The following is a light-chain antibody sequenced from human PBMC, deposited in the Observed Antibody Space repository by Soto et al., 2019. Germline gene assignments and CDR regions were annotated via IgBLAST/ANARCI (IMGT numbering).Light chain of an antibody. CDR3: CSYTRSYTWV. CDR2: KVS. Sequence: QSALTQHASVSGSPRQSITISCTGTSSDVGDGDFVSWYQQRPGNAPKLMIYKVSNRPSGVSNRFSGSKSGNTASLTISGLQAEDEADYYCCSYTRSYTWVFGGGTKLTVL. J-gene: IGLJ3*02. CDR1: SSDVGDGDF. V-gene: IGLV2-14*01.